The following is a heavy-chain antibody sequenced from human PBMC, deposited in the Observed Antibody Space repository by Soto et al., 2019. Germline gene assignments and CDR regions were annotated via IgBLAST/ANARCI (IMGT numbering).Heavy chain of an antibody. V-gene: IGHV4-59*01. Sequence: PSETLSLTCTFSGGSISSYYWSWIRQPPGKGLEWIGYIYYSGSTNYNPSLKSRVTISVDTSKNQFSLKLTSVTAADTAVYYCARRYGGNFDNWCQGTLLTVSS. CDR1: GGSISSYY. J-gene: IGHJ4*02. CDR3: ARRYGGNFDN. CDR2: IYYSGST. D-gene: IGHD1-26*01.